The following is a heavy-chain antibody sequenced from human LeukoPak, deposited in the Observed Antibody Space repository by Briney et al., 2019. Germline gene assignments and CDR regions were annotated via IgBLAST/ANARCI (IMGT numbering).Heavy chain of an antibody. Sequence: SETLSLTCTVSGGSISSYYWSWIRQPPGKGLEWIGYIYYSGNTNYNPSLKSRVTISVDTSKNQFSLKLSSVTAADTAVYYCARVRVRGVIDYWGQGTLVTVSS. J-gene: IGHJ4*02. V-gene: IGHV4-59*01. CDR3: ARVRVRGVIDY. D-gene: IGHD3-10*01. CDR1: GGSISSYY. CDR2: IYYSGNT.